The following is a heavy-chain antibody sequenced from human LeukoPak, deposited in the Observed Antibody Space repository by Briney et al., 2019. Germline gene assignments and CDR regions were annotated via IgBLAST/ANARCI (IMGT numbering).Heavy chain of an antibody. CDR2: IIPILGIA. CDR3: ARGIKRRDGYNYNLDY. V-gene: IGHV1-69*04. Sequence: SVKVSCKASEGTFSSYAISWVRQAPGQGLEWMGRIIPILGIANYAQKFQGRVTITADKSTSTAYMELSSPRSEDTAVYYCARGIKRRDGYNYNLDYWGQGTLVTVSS. CDR1: EGTFSSYA. D-gene: IGHD5-12*01. J-gene: IGHJ4*02.